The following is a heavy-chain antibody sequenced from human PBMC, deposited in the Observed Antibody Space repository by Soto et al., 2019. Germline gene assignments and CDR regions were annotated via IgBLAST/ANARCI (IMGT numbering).Heavy chain of an antibody. J-gene: IGHJ4*02. CDR3: TRGAGQGSGSYD. CDR1: GYIVTSFG. CDR2: VSTYNGNT. V-gene: IGHV1-18*01. Sequence: QVQLVQSGAEVKKPGASVKVSCKASGYIVTSFGITWVRQAPGQGLEWMGWVSTYNGNTKYAQKLQGRVTMSTDTSTSTAYMELRSLRSDDTAVYYCTRGAGQGSGSYDWGQGTLVTVSS. D-gene: IGHD3-10*01.